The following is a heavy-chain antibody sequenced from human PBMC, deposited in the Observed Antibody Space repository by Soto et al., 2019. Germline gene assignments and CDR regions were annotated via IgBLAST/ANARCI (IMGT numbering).Heavy chain of an antibody. CDR3: ARDLERSDAFDT. J-gene: IGHJ3*02. Sequence: SQTLSLTYAISGDSVSSNSSAWNWIRQSPSRGLEWLGRTYYRSKWYNDYAVSVKSRITIDPDTSKNQFSLQLNSVTPEDTAVYYCARDLERSDAFDTWGQGTMVTVSS. CDR1: GDSVSSNSSA. D-gene: IGHD6-25*01. V-gene: IGHV6-1*01. CDR2: TYYRSKWYN.